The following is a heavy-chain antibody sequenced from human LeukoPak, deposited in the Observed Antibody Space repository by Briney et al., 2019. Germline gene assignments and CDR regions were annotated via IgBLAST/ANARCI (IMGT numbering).Heavy chain of an antibody. CDR1: GFTFSSYT. J-gene: IGHJ4*02. CDR3: ARGRNTVNTGGLDS. V-gene: IGHV3-30-3*01. Sequence: GGSLRLSCAASGFTFSSYTMHWVRQAPGKGLEWVAVISYDGTNEYYADSVKGRFTISRDNSKNTLYLQMNSLRPEDTAVHYCARGRNTVNTGGLDSWGQGTLVTVSS. D-gene: IGHD4-17*01. CDR2: ISYDGTNE.